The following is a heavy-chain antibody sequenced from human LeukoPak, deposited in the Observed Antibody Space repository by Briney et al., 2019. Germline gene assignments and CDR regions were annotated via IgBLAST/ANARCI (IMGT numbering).Heavy chain of an antibody. V-gene: IGHV4-59*08. J-gene: IGHJ4*02. D-gene: IGHD5-18*01. CDR3: ARLSGYSYGYSYYFDY. CDR2: IYYSGST. CDR1: GGSISSYY. Sequence: SETLSLTCTVSGGSISSYYWSWIRQPPGKGLEWIGYIYYSGSTNYNPSLKSRVTISVDTSNNQFSLKLSSVTAADTAVYYCARLSGYSYGYSYYFDYWGQGTLVTVSS.